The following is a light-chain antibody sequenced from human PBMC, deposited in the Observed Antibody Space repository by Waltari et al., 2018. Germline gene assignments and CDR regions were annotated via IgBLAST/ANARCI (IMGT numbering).Light chain of an antibody. Sequence: EIVMTQSPATLSLSPGERATLSCRASQSVSSSLAWYPQKPGQATRLLIYGASSRATGIPDRFRGSGAGTDVTLTISSLEPEDVAVYYCLQRSNWPWTFGQGTKVEIK. CDR3: LQRSNWPWT. J-gene: IGKJ1*01. CDR1: QSVSSS. V-gene: IGKV3-15*01. CDR2: GAS.